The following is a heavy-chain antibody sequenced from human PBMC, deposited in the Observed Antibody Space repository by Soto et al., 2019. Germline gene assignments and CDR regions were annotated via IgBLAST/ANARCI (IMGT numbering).Heavy chain of an antibody. V-gene: IGHV4-34*01. CDR1: GGSFSGYY. D-gene: IGHD5-12*01. Sequence: SETLSLTCAVYGGSFSGYYWSWILQPPGKGLEWIGEINHSGSTNYNPSLKSRVTISVDTSKNQFSLKLSSVTAADTAVYYCAREGDRATIQGSYDAFDIWGQGTMVTVSS. J-gene: IGHJ3*02. CDR3: AREGDRATIQGSYDAFDI. CDR2: INHSGST.